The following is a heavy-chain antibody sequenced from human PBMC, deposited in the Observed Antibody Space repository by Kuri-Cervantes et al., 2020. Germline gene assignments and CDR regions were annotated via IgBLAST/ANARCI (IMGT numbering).Heavy chain of an antibody. J-gene: IGHJ4*02. CDR3: ARGTLSGTHDY. D-gene: IGHD3-10*01. Sequence: SQTLSLTCAVYGGSFSGYYWNWIRQPPGKGLEWIGEINHSGSTNYNPSLKSRVTISVDKSKNQFSLKLSSVTAADTAVYYCARGTLSGTHDYWGQGTLVTVSS. CDR2: INHSGST. V-gene: IGHV4-34*01. CDR1: GGSFSGYY.